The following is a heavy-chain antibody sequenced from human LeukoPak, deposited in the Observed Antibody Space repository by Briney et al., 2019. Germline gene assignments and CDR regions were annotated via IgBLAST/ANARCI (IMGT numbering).Heavy chain of an antibody. Sequence: GASVKVSCKVSGYTLTELSMHWVRQAPGKGLEWMGGFDPEGGETIYAQKFQGRVTMTEDTSTDTAYMELSSLRSEDTAVYYCASYMAVADGFDYWGQGTLVTVSS. CDR2: FDPEGGET. D-gene: IGHD6-19*01. CDR1: GYTLTELS. V-gene: IGHV1-24*01. J-gene: IGHJ4*02. CDR3: ASYMAVADGFDY.